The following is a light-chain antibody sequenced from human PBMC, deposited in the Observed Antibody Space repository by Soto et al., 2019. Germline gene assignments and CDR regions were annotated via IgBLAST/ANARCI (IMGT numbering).Light chain of an antibody. J-gene: IGLJ2*01. Sequence: QSGMTQPASVSGSPGQSITISCTGTSSDVGGYNYVSWYQQHPGKAPKLMIYDVSNRPSGVSNRFSGSKSGNTASLTISGLQAEDEADYYCSSYTISSPHVVFGGGTKLTVL. CDR1: SSDVGGYNY. V-gene: IGLV2-14*01. CDR3: SSYTISSPHVV. CDR2: DVS.